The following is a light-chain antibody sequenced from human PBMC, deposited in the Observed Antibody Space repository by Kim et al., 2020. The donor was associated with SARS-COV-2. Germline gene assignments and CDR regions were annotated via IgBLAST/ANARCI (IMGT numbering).Light chain of an antibody. CDR1: NMGSNL. J-gene: IGLJ3*02. V-gene: IGLV3-9*01. CDR2: REN. CDR3: QVSDTSSNWV. Sequence: SYELTQPLSVSVALGQTARITCGGHNMGSNLVNWYQQQPGQAPVLVIYRENNRPPGIPERFSGSNSGNTATLTISSAQGGDEADYYCQVSDTSSNWVFGGGTQLTVL.